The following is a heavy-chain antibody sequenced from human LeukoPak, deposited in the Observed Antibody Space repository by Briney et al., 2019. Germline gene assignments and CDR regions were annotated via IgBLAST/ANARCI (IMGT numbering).Heavy chain of an antibody. CDR2: ISSSSSYI. V-gene: IGHV3-21*01. Sequence: GGSLRLSCAASRFTFSSYSMNWVRQAPGKGLEWVSSISSSSSYIYYADSVKGRFTISRDNAKNSLYLQMNSLRAEDTAVYYCARDPIYCSSTSCYYYFDYWGQGTLVTVSS. D-gene: IGHD2-2*01. J-gene: IGHJ4*02. CDR1: RFTFSSYS. CDR3: ARDPIYCSSTSCYYYFDY.